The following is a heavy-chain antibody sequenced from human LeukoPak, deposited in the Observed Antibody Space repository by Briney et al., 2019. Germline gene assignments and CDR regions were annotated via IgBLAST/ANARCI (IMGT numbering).Heavy chain of an antibody. V-gene: IGHV4-59*05. CDR1: GGSISSYY. CDR2: IYYSGST. J-gene: IGHJ5*02. D-gene: IGHD3-10*01. CDR3: ARPSITMVRGFDP. Sequence: SETLSLTCTVSGGSISSYYWSWIRQPPGKGLEWIGSIYYSGSTYYNPSLKSRVTISVDTSKIQFSLKLSSVTAADTAVYYCARPSITMVRGFDPWGQGTLVTVSS.